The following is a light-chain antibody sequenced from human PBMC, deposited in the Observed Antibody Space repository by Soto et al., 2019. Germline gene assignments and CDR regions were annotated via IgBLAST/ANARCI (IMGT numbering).Light chain of an antibody. CDR2: DVI. Sequence: QSVLTQPPSVSGSPGQSITISCTGTSSDVGGYNYVSWYQHHPGKAPELIIFDVINRPSGVSNRFSGSKSGNTASLTIFGLQADDEADYYCFSYTSSTIYVFGTGTKLTVL. V-gene: IGLV2-14*03. CDR1: SSDVGGYNY. CDR3: FSYTSSTIYV. J-gene: IGLJ1*01.